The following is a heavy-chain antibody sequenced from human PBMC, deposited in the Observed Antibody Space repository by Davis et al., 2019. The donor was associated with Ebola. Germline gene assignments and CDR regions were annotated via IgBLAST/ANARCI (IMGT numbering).Heavy chain of an antibody. CDR2: ISYDGSNK. CDR3: ATDTPVATTGTLTY. V-gene: IGHV3-30-3*01. Sequence: PGGSLRLSCAASGFTFSSYAMHWVRQAPGKGLEWVAVISYDGSNKYYADSVKGRFTISRDNAKNSLFLQMNSLRAEDTAVYYCATDTPVATTGTLTYWGQGTLVTVSS. D-gene: IGHD6-13*01. CDR1: GFTFSSYA. J-gene: IGHJ4*02.